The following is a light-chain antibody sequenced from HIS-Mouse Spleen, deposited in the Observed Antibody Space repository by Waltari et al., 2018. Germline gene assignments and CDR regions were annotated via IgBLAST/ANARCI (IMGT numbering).Light chain of an antibody. CDR3: QSYDSSLSGSNWV. CDR1: SSNIGAGYD. Sequence: QSVLTQPPSVSGAPGQRVTISCTGSSSNIGAGYDVHWYQQLPGTAPKLLSYGNSNRPSGVPDRFSGSKSGTSASLAITGLQAEDEADYYCQSYDSSLSGSNWVFGGGTKLTVL. J-gene: IGLJ3*02. CDR2: GNS. V-gene: IGLV1-40*01.